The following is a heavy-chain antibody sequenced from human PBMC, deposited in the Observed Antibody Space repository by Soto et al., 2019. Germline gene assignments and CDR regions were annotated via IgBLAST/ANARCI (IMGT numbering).Heavy chain of an antibody. Sequence: PGGSLRLSCAASGFTLSNSGMHWVRQAPGQGLEWLAVIWYDGSAKYYADSVKGRFTISRDNSKNTLYLQMNSLRPEDTAVYYCAYGRRSHYFGYWGRVTLVAVAT. D-gene: IGHD1-26*01. CDR2: IWYDGSAK. J-gene: IGHJ4*02. V-gene: IGHV3-33*01. CDR1: GFTLSNSG. CDR3: AYGRRSHYFGY.